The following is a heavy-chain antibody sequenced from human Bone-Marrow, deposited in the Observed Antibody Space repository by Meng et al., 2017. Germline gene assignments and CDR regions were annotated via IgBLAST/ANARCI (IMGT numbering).Heavy chain of an antibody. J-gene: IGHJ6*02. Sequence: GESLKISCAASGFTFSSYAMHWVRQAPGKGLEWVAVISYDGSNKYYADSVKGRFTISRDNAKNTLYLQMNSLRAEDTAVYYCARDSSSWYYYYYGMDVWGQGTTVTVSS. V-gene: IGHV3-30*04. CDR2: ISYDGSNK. CDR3: ARDSSSWYYYYYGMDV. CDR1: GFTFSSYA. D-gene: IGHD6-13*01.